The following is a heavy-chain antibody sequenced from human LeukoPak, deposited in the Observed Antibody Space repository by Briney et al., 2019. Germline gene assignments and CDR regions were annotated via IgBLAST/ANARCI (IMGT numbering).Heavy chain of an antibody. CDR3: ARGYCSSTSCYDGSYYYYMDV. D-gene: IGHD2-2*01. J-gene: IGHJ6*03. Sequence: GASVKVSCMASGGTFSSYAISWVRQAPGQGLEWMGGIIPIFGTANYAQKFQGRVTITADESTSTAYMELSSLRSEDTAVYYCARGYCSSTSCYDGSYYYYMDVWGKGTTVTVSS. V-gene: IGHV1-69*13. CDR2: IIPIFGTA. CDR1: GGTFSSYA.